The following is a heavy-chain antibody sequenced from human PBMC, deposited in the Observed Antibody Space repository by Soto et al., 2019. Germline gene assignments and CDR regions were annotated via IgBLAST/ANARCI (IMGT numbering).Heavy chain of an antibody. D-gene: IGHD3-22*01. Sequence: QVHLVESGGGVVKPGRSLRLSCEASGFTFSNYGTHWVRQAPGEGLEWGAHISYDGSNEHYTDSVKGRFTISRDNSKNMVFLHRTSLRPEDTAVYHCAKDTYFRDSSGYYVFDYWGQGTLVTVSS. CDR1: GFTFSNYG. V-gene: IGHV3-30*18. CDR2: ISYDGSNE. J-gene: IGHJ4*02. CDR3: AKDTYFRDSSGYYVFDY.